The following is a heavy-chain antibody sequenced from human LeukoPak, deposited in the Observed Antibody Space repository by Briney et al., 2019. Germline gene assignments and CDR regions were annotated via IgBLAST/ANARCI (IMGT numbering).Heavy chain of an antibody. D-gene: IGHD2-15*01. J-gene: IGHJ4*02. Sequence: SETLSLTCAVYGGSFSGYYWSWIRQPPGKGLEWIGEINHSGSTNYNPSLKSRVTISVDTSKNQFSLKPSSVTAADTAVYYCARSSPGYCSGGSCLYYFDYWGQGTLVTVSS. CDR1: GGSFSGYY. CDR3: ARSSPGYCSGGSCLYYFDY. CDR2: INHSGST. V-gene: IGHV4-34*01.